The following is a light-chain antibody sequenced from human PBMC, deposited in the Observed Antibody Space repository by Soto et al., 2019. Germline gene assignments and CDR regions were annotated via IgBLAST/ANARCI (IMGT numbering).Light chain of an antibody. V-gene: IGLV2-14*01. J-gene: IGLJ1*01. CDR3: SSYTNINTRACV. CDR1: SGDIGSYNR. CDR2: EVT. Sequence: QSVLTHPASVSCSPLQSITISCTVTSGDIGSYNRVSWYQQHPGKAPKLIIYEVTDRPSGVSNRFSGSKSGNTASLTISGLQAEDEAEYYCSSYTNINTRACVFGTGTKV.